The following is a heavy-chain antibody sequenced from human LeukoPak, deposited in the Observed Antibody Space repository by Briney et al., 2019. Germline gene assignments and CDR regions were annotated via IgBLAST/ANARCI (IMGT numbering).Heavy chain of an antibody. CDR1: GLTFSSYW. V-gene: IGHV3-74*03. CDR2: LHSDGSST. J-gene: IGHJ4*02. Sequence: GGSLRLSCAASGLTFSSYWMLWVRQAPGKGLVWVSRLHSDGSSTAYADSVKGRFTISRDNAKNTLYLQMNTLRAEDTAVYYCAIRRGYTYGDDYWGQGTLVTDSS. CDR3: AIRRGYTYGDDY. D-gene: IGHD5-18*01.